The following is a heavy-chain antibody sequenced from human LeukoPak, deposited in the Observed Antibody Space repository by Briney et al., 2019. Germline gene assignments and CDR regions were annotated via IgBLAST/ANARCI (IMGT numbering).Heavy chain of an antibody. CDR2: TYYKSKWYN. CDR3: ARDFYGDSGFFDY. J-gene: IGHJ4*01. Sequence: SQTLSLTCAVSGDSVSSNSAAWHWIRQSPSRGLEWLGRTYYKSKWYNDYALSVKSRITINPDTSENQFSLHLNSVTPEDTAVYYCARDFYGDSGFFDYWGQGTLVTVSS. CDR1: GDSVSSNSAA. D-gene: IGHD4-17*01. V-gene: IGHV6-1*01.